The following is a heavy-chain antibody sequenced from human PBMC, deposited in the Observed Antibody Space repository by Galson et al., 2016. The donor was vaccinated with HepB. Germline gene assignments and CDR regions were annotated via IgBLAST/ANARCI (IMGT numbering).Heavy chain of an antibody. CDR3: ARAASGWFFDWFDP. V-gene: IGHV3-23*01. CDR2: ISSGGTT. D-gene: IGHD6-19*01. J-gene: IGHJ5*02. CDR1: GFTFSSYA. Sequence: SLRLSCAVSGFTFSSYALTWVRQAPGEGLEWVSTISSGGTTYYADSVKGRFTISRDNAKNSLYLQMNSLRAEDTAVYYCARAASGWFFDWFDPWGQGTLVTVSS.